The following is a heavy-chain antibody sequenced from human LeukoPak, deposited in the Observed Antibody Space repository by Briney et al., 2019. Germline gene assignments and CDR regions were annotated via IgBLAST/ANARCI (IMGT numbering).Heavy chain of an antibody. CDR2: IYYSGST. CDR1: GGSFSGYY. V-gene: IGHV4-34*01. D-gene: IGHD3-22*01. Sequence: SETLSLTCAVYGGSFSGYYWSWIRQPPGKGLEWIGSIYYSGSTYYNPSLKSRVTISVDTSKNQFSLKLSSVTAADTAVYYCARQPYGSSGYYDYWGQGTLVTVSS. CDR3: ARQPYGSSGYYDY. J-gene: IGHJ4*02.